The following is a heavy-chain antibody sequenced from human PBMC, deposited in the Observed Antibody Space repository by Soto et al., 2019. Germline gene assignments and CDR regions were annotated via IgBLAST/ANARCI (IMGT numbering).Heavy chain of an antibody. V-gene: IGHV4-34*01. D-gene: IGHD6-25*01. CDR1: GGSFSGYY. J-gene: IGHJ4*02. CDR3: ARGPYRDGCSGPSGTRRFDY. CDR2: INHSGST. Sequence: PSETLSLTCAVYGGSFSGYYWSWIRQPPGKGLEWIGEINHSGSTNYNPSLKSRVTISVDTSKNQFSLKLSSVTAADRAVYYCARGPYRDGCSGPSGTRRFDYWGQGILVTVSS.